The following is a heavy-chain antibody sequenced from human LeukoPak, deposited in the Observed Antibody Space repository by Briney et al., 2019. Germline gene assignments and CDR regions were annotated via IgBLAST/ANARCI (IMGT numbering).Heavy chain of an antibody. J-gene: IGHJ5*02. CDR1: GGSISRGGYY. D-gene: IGHD2-8*01. Sequence: SETLSLTCTVSGGSISRGGYYWSWIRQHPGKGLEWIGYIYYTGSTNYNPSLRSRVTISVDTSKNQFSLKLSSVNAADTAVYYCARKTNDWFDPWGQGTLVTVSS. CDR3: ARKTNDWFDP. V-gene: IGHV4-61*08. CDR2: IYYTGST.